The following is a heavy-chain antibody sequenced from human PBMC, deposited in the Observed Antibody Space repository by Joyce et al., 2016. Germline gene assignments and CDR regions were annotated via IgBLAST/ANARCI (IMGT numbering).Heavy chain of an antibody. CDR1: GDTLKNRG. J-gene: IGHJ4*02. Sequence: QVQLVQSGAEVQKPGSSVKISCKASGDTLKNRGISWVRQTPGQGLEWMGNILPAFASVKFAQKLQGRVSITADEAMSTAYMELTRLTSEDTAVYYCAKVGGYGDYGFFDSWGQGTLVTVSS. CDR2: ILPAFASV. D-gene: IGHD4-17*01. CDR3: AKVGGYGDYGFFDS. V-gene: IGHV1-69*18.